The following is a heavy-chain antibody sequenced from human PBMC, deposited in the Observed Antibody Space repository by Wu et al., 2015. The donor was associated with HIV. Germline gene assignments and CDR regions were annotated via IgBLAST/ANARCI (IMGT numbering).Heavy chain of an antibody. CDR3: ARPKRNYYYGSGSYYSGDFDY. CDR1: GGTFSSYA. CDR2: IIPIFGTA. D-gene: IGHD3-10*01. V-gene: IGHV1-69*12. J-gene: IGHJ4*02. Sequence: QVQLVQSGAEVKKPGSSVKVSCKASGGTFSSYAISWVRQAPGQGLEWMGGIIPIFGTANYAQKFQGRVTITADESTSTAYMELSSLRSEDTAVYYCARPKRNYYYGSGSYYSGDFDYWGQGTLVTVSS.